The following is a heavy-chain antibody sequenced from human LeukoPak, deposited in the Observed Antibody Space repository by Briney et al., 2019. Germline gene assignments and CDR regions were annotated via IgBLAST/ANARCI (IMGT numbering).Heavy chain of an antibody. CDR2: IYHSGST. Sequence: SETLSLTCTVSGGSISSGGYYWSWIRQPPGKGLEWIGYIYHSGSTYYNPSLKSRVTISVDRSKNQFSLKLSSVTAADTAVYYCARGSLSGGPAAIILDAFDIWGQGTMVTVPS. V-gene: IGHV4-30-2*01. CDR1: GGSISSGGYY. D-gene: IGHD2-2*02. J-gene: IGHJ3*02. CDR3: ARGSLSGGPAAIILDAFDI.